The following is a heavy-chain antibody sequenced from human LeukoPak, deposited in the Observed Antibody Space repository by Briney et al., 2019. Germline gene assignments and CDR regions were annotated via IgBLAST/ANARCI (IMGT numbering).Heavy chain of an antibody. J-gene: IGHJ4*02. V-gene: IGHV3-7*01. CDR2: IKQDGSEK. Sequence: PGGSLRLSCAASGFTFSSYWVSWVRQAPGKGLEWVANIKQDGSEKYYVDSVKGRFTISRDNAKNSLYLQMNSLRAEDTAVYYCAREGGSDWLTSFFDYWGQGTLVTVSS. D-gene: IGHD3-9*01. CDR3: AREGGSDWLTSFFDY. CDR1: GFTFSSYW.